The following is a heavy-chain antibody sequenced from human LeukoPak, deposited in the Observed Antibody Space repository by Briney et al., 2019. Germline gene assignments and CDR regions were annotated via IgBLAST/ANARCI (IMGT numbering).Heavy chain of an antibody. CDR1: GYSFTTYW. D-gene: IGHD6-13*01. Sequence: GESLKISCKGSGYSFTTYWIAWVRQMPGKGLECMGIIYPGDSDTRYSPSFQGQVTISADKSITTAYLQWGSLKASDTAMYYCARLSIAASSYYYGMDVWGQGTTVTVSS. V-gene: IGHV5-51*01. CDR3: ARLSIAASSYYYGMDV. CDR2: IYPGDSDT. J-gene: IGHJ6*02.